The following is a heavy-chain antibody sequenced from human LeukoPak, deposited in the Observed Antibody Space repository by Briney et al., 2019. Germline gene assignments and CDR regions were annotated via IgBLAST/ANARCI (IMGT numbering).Heavy chain of an antibody. D-gene: IGHD3-22*01. CDR1: GYTFTSYV. V-gene: IGHV7-4-1*02. CDR2: INTNTGNP. Sequence: ASVKVSCKASGYTFTSYVMNWVRQAPGQGREWMGWINTNTGNPTYAQGFTGRFVFSLDTSVSTAYLQISSLKAEDTAVYYCAREDYDSSGYYSDAFDIWGQGTMVTVSS. CDR3: AREDYDSSGYYSDAFDI. J-gene: IGHJ3*02.